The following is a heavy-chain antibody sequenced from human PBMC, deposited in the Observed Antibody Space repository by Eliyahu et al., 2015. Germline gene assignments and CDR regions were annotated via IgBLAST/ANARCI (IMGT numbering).Heavy chain of an antibody. V-gene: IGHV3-21*01. CDR2: ISSSSSYI. CDR1: GFXFSXYS. J-gene: IGHJ4*02. D-gene: IGHD5-24*01. Sequence: EVQLVESGXGLVKXGGSLRLSCXXSGFXFSXYSMXWXRQAPGKGLEWVXSISSSSSYIYYADSVKGRFTISRDNAKNSLYLQMNSLRAEDTAVYYCARSDGSTYYFDYWGQGTLVTVSS. CDR3: ARSDGSTYYFDY.